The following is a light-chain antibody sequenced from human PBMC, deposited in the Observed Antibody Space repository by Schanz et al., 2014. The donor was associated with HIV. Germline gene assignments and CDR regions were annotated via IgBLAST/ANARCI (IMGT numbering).Light chain of an antibody. Sequence: DIQMTQSPSTLSASVGDRVTITCRASQSINSWLAWYQQKPGKAPKLLIYKASTLESGVPSRFSGSGSGTEFTLAISSLQPEDFATYYCQQYNDGSYTFGQGTKLEIK. J-gene: IGKJ2*01. V-gene: IGKV1-5*03. CDR2: KAS. CDR3: QQYNDGSYT. CDR1: QSINSW.